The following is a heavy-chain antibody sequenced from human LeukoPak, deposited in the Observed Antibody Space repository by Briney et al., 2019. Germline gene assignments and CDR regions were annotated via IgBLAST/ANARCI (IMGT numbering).Heavy chain of an antibody. D-gene: IGHD3-10*01. CDR1: GFTFSSYA. Sequence: GRSLRLSCAASGFTFSSYAMHWVRQAPGKGLEWVAVISYDGSNKYYADSVKGRLTISRDNSKNTLYLQMNSLRAEDTAVYYCTTRGSGSYTFDYWGQGTLVTVSS. V-gene: IGHV3-30*04. CDR3: TTRGSGSYTFDY. CDR2: ISYDGSNK. J-gene: IGHJ4*02.